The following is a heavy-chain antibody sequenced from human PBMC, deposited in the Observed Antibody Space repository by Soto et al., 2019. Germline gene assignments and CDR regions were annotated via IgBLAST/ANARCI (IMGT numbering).Heavy chain of an antibody. CDR3: ARSPPGGYHYYYGMDV. D-gene: IGHD3-22*01. V-gene: IGHV3-30*03. J-gene: IGHJ6*02. CDR1: GFTFSNFG. CDR2: ISYDGNIK. Sequence: GGSLRLSCAASGFTFSNFGMHWVRQAPGKGLEWVASISYDGNIKYSADSVKGRFTISRDNSKNTLYLQMNSLRSEDTAVYYCARSPPGGYHYYYGMDVWGQGTTVTVSS.